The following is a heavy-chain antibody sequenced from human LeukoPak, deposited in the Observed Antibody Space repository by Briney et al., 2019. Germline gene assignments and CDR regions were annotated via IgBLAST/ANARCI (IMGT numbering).Heavy chain of an antibody. J-gene: IGHJ4*02. D-gene: IGHD6-19*01. CDR1: GFTFSIYS. CDR2: ISGSSGTR. V-gene: IGHV3-48*01. Sequence: GGSLRLSCAASGFTFSIYSMNWVRQAPGKGLEWVSYISGSSGTRYYADSVKGRFTISRDNAKNSLYLQMNSLRAEDTAVYYCARAPYTSGWYRGDNDYWGQGTLVTVSS. CDR3: ARAPYTSGWYRGDNDY.